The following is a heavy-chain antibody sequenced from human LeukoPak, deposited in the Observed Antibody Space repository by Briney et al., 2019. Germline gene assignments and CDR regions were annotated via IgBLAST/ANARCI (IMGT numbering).Heavy chain of an antibody. D-gene: IGHD3-22*01. J-gene: IGHJ2*01. CDR2: ICSGGST. V-gene: IGHV3-53*01. CDR1: GFTVSSNY. Sequence: PGGSLRLSCAASGFTVSSNYMSWVRQAPGKWLEWVSVICSGGSTYYADSVKGRFTISRDNSKNTLYLQMNSLRAEDTAVYYCARVGYYYDSSGYYPTARPWYFDLWGRGTLVTVSS. CDR3: ARVGYYYDSSGYYPTARPWYFDL.